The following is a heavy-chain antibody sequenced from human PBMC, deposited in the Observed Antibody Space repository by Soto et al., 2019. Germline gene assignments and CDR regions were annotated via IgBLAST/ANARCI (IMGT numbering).Heavy chain of an antibody. CDR2: TYYRSKWYS. CDR1: GDSVSRDIVT. D-gene: IGHD2-8*01. V-gene: IGHV6-1*01. Sequence: SQTLSLTCAISGDSVSRDIVTWNWIRQSPSRGLEWLGRTYYRSKWYSDYALSVKSRVTINADMSKNQVSLQLNSVTPEDSAVYYCVRLIGNSWLDYWGQGTLVTVPQ. CDR3: VRLIGNSWLDY. J-gene: IGHJ5*01.